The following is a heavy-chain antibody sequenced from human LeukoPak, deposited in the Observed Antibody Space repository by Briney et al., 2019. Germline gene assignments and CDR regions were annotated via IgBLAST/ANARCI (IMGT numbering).Heavy chain of an antibody. Sequence: ASVKVSCTASGYTFTSYAMHWVRQAPGQRLEWMGWTNAGNGNTKYSQKFQGRVTITRDTSASTAYMELSSLRSEDTAVYYCARSPYSSGWGLDYWGQGTLVTVSS. CDR1: GYTFTSYA. CDR2: TNAGNGNT. V-gene: IGHV1-3*01. J-gene: IGHJ4*02. D-gene: IGHD6-19*01. CDR3: ARSPYSSGWGLDY.